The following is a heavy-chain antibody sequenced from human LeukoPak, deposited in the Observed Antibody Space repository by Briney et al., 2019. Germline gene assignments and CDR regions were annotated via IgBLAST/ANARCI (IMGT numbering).Heavy chain of an antibody. CDR3: AKEGRSLQTY. CDR2: IRGDGTET. D-gene: IGHD5-24*01. Sequence: GGALRLSCAASGFMFISNWMGWVRLAPGKGLEWVANIRGDGTETYYVDSVKGRFNISRDNAKNSLYLQMNSLRVEDTAVYYCAKEGRSLQTYWGQGTLVTVSS. J-gene: IGHJ4*02. CDR1: GFMFISNW. V-gene: IGHV3-7*03.